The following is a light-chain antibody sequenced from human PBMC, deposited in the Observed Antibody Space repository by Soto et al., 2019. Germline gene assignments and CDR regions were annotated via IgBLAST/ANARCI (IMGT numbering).Light chain of an antibody. Sequence: MTQSPSTLSVSPGERATLSCRASQSVSSNLAWYQQTPGQAPRLLIYGASTRATGIPARFSGSGSGTEFTLTISSLQSEDFAVYYCQQYDNWLGTFGQGTKVEVK. CDR2: GAS. J-gene: IGKJ1*01. V-gene: IGKV3D-15*01. CDR3: QQYDNWLGT. CDR1: QSVSSN.